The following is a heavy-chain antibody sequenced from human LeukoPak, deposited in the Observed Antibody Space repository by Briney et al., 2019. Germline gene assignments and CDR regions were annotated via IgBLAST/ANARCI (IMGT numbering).Heavy chain of an antibody. V-gene: IGHV3-7*01. J-gene: IGHJ4*02. CDR3: ARLIGDRTIYDY. Sequence: PGGSLRLSCAASGFTFRTYWMSWVRKAPGKGLEWVACINQGGSETYYVESVKGRFTISRDNAMNSFFLQMNSLRAEDTAVYYCARLIGDRTIYDYWGQGTLVTVSS. CDR1: GFTFRTYW. D-gene: IGHD6-6*01. CDR2: INQGGSET.